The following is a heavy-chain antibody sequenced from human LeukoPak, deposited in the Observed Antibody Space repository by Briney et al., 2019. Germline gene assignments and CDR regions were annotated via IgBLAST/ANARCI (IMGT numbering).Heavy chain of an antibody. V-gene: IGHV3-30-3*01. Sequence: QPGRSLRLSCAASGFTFSSYAMHWVRQAPGKGLEWVAVISYDGSNKYYADSVKGRFTISRDNSKNTLYLQMNSLRAEGTAVYYCARQGYDSSEDAFDIWGQGTMVTVSS. D-gene: IGHD3-22*01. CDR2: ISYDGSNK. CDR3: ARQGYDSSEDAFDI. CDR1: GFTFSSYA. J-gene: IGHJ3*02.